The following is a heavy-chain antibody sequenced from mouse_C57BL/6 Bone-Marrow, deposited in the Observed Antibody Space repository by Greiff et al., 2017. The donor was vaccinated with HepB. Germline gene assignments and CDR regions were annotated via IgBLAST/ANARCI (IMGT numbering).Heavy chain of an antibody. CDR3: ARCKLGLAY. J-gene: IGHJ3*01. D-gene: IGHD4-1*01. CDR1: GYTFISYW. V-gene: IGHV1-61*01. CDR2: ISPSDSET. Sequence: QVQLQQPGAELVRPGSSVKLSCKASGYTFISYWMDWVKQRPGQGLEWIGNISPSDSETHYNQKFKDKATLTVDKSSSTAYMQLSSLTSEDSAVYYCARCKLGLAYWCRGTLVTVSA.